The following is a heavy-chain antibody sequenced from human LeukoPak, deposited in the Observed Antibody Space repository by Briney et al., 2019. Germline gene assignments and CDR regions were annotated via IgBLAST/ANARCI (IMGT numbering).Heavy chain of an antibody. CDR2: ISYDGSNK. J-gene: IGHJ4*02. Sequence: PGRSLRLSCAASGFTFSSYGMHWVRQAPGKGLEWVAVISYDGSNKYYADSVKGRFTISRDNSKNTLYLQMNSLRAEDTAVYYCAKDRETLYDSSGYPDYWGQGTLVTVSS. CDR3: AKDRETLYDSSGYPDY. D-gene: IGHD3-22*01. V-gene: IGHV3-30*18. CDR1: GFTFSSYG.